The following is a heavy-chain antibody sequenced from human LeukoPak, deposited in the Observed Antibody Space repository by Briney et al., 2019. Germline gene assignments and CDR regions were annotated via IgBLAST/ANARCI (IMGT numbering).Heavy chain of an antibody. J-gene: IGHJ4*02. V-gene: IGHV3-30-3*01. CDR2: ISYDGSNK. Sequence: PGGSLILSCAASGFIFSSYALHWVRQAPGKGLEWVAVISYDGSNKYYADSVEGRFTISRDNSKNTLYLQMNSLRAEDTAVYYCARDHLEMATSHFDDWGQGTLVTVSS. CDR3: ARDHLEMATSHFDD. D-gene: IGHD5-24*01. CDR1: GFIFSSYA.